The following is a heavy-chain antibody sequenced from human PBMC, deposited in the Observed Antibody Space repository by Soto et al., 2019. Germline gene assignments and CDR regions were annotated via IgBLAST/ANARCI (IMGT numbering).Heavy chain of an antibody. J-gene: IGHJ6*02. CDR2: INPGNGDT. V-gene: IGHV1-3*01. CDR1: GYTFTGYY. CDR3: ERTDCSSTSCYNYYYYGMDV. Sequence: ASVKVSCTASGYTFTGYYMHWVRQAPGQRLEWMGWINPGNGDTKYSQKFQGRVTITRDTSATTAYMELSSLRSEDSAVFYCERTDCSSTSCYNYYYYGMDVSGQVTTVTLS. D-gene: IGHD2-2*01.